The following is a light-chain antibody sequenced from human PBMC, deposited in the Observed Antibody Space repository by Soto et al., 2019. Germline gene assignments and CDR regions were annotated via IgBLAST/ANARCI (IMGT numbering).Light chain of an antibody. CDR2: DAF. V-gene: IGKV3-11*01. Sequence: EIVLTQSPATLSLSPGERATLSCRASQSVSSNLGWYQQKLGQAPRLLIYDAFNRATGIPARFSGSGSGTDFTLTISNLEPEDFAVYYCQQRSSWPTFGQGTKLEIK. J-gene: IGKJ2*01. CDR3: QQRSSWPT. CDR1: QSVSSN.